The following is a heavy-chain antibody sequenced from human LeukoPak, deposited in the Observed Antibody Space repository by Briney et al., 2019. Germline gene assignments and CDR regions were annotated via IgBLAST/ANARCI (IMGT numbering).Heavy chain of an antibody. Sequence: ASVKVSRKASGYTFTGYYMHWVRQAPGQGLEWMGWINPNSGGTNYAQKFQGRVTMTRDTSISTAYMELSRLRSDDTAVYYCARDYIYYDSSGYYQHYFDYWGQGTLVTVSS. CDR1: GYTFTGYY. D-gene: IGHD3-22*01. V-gene: IGHV1-2*02. J-gene: IGHJ4*02. CDR3: ARDYIYYDSSGYYQHYFDY. CDR2: INPNSGGT.